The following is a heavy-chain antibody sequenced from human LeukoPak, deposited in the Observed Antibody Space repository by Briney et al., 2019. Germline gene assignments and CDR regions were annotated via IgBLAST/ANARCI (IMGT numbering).Heavy chain of an antibody. Sequence: SGTLSLTCAVSGGSISSSNWWSWVRQPPGKGLEWIGEIYHSGSTNYNPSLKSRVTISVDTSKNQFSLKLSSVTAADTAVYYCAREVAAAGLDYWGQGTLVTVSS. CDR3: AREVAAAGLDY. D-gene: IGHD6-13*01. CDR2: IYHSGST. V-gene: IGHV4-4*02. J-gene: IGHJ4*02. CDR1: GGSISSSNW.